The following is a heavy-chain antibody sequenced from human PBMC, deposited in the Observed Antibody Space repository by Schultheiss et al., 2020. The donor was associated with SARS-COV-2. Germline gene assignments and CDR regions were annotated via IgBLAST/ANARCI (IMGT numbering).Heavy chain of an antibody. Sequence: SETLSLTCTVSGGSISSYYWSWIRQPAGKGLEWIGRIYTSGSTYYNPSLKSRVTISVDTSKNQFSLKLSSVTAADTAVYYCARDLGIAAAGTDRFDYWGQGTLVTVSS. CDR3: ARDLGIAAAGTDRFDY. V-gene: IGHV4-4*07. CDR1: GGSISSYY. D-gene: IGHD6-13*01. CDR2: IYTSGST. J-gene: IGHJ4*02.